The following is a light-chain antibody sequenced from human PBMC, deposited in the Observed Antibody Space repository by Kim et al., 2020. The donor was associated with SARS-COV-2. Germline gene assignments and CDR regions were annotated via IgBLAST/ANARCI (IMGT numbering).Light chain of an antibody. Sequence: SYELTQPPSVSVSPGQTASITCSGDKLGDKYACWYKQKPGQSPVLVIYQDSKRPSGIPERFSGSNSGNTATLTISGTQAMDEADYYCQAWDSSTMVFGGG. V-gene: IGLV3-1*01. CDR1: KLGDKY. J-gene: IGLJ3*02. CDR3: QAWDSSTMV. CDR2: QDS.